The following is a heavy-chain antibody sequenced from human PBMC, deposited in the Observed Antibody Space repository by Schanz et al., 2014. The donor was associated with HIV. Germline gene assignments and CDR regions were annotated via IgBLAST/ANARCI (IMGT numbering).Heavy chain of an antibody. CDR3: ARGPKWEGLMDV. CDR2: MNPSTGNS. D-gene: IGHD1-26*01. J-gene: IGHJ6*02. Sequence: QVQLVQSGAEVKRPGASVKVSCKASDYLFSRYGISWVRQAPGLGLEWMGWMNPSTGNSGYAQMFQVRVTMTRDTSISTAYLEVDSLKSEDTAVYYCARGPKWEGLMDVWGQGTTVIVSS. CDR1: DYLFSRYG. V-gene: IGHV1-8*01.